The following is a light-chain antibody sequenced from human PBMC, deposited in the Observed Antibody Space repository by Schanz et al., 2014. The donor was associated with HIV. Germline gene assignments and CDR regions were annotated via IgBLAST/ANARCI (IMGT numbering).Light chain of an antibody. CDR1: SSDLGRLNC. Sequence: QSALTQPASVSGSPGQSISISCTGTSSDLGRLNCVSWYQQHPGKAPKLVISDFANRPSGVPDRFSGSKSGNTASLTISGLQPEDEADYYCISYTRDTVLFGGGTKLTVL. J-gene: IGLJ2*01. CDR3: ISYTRDTVL. CDR2: DFA. V-gene: IGLV2-14*03.